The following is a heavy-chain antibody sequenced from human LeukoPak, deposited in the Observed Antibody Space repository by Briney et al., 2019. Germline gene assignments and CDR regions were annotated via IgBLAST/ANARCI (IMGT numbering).Heavy chain of an antibody. D-gene: IGHD6-19*01. Sequence: SERLSCAHSIGFTHRNYAMHRVRAAPGKGLEWVAVILIDGSRQHYAAFLGGRFTISRDNSKNTVSLQMSSLRTEDTAVYFCAREQGGSGWSGFDYWGQGTLVTVSS. CDR2: ILIDGSRQ. J-gene: IGHJ4*02. CDR1: GFTHRNYA. V-gene: IGHV3-30*15. CDR3: AREQGGSGWSGFDY.